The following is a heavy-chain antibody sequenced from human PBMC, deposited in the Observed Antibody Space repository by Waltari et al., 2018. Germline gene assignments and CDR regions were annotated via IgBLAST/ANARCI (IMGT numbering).Heavy chain of an antibody. V-gene: IGHV3-30*02. CDR3: AKDSGWLVQSHFDY. J-gene: IGHJ4*02. Sequence: QVQLVESGGGVVQPGGSLRLPCAASGFTFSSSGMHWVRQAPGKGREWVACIRYDGSNKYYADSVKGRLTISRDNSKNTLYLQMNSLRAEDTAVYYCAKDSGWLVQSHFDYWGQGTLVTVSS. D-gene: IGHD6-19*01. CDR1: GFTFSSSG. CDR2: IRYDGSNK.